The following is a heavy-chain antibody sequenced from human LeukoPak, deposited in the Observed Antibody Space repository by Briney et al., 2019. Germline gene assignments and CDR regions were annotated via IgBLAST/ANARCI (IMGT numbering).Heavy chain of an antibody. CDR1: GITLSNYG. CDR3: AKRGVVIRVILVGFHKEAYYFDS. CDR2: ISGSGGGT. V-gene: IGHV3-23*01. D-gene: IGHD3-22*01. Sequence: GGSLRLSRAVSGITLSNYGMSWVPQAPGKGLEWVAGISGSGGGTYYADSVKGRFTISRDNPRNTLYLQMNRLRAEDTAVYFCAKRGVVIRVILVGFHKEAYYFDSWGRGALVTVSS. J-gene: IGHJ4*02.